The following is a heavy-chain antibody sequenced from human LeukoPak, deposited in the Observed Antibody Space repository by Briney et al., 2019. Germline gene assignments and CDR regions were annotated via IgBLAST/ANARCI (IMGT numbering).Heavy chain of an antibody. J-gene: IGHJ4*02. V-gene: IGHV4-59*01. CDR2: IYYSGST. Sequence: PSETLSLTCTASGGTISSYYWSWIRQPPGKGLEWIGDIYYSGSTNYNPSLKSRVTISVDTSKNQFSLKLSSVTAADTAVYYCAREGRPNYYGSGSYSYFDYWGQGTLVTVSS. CDR3: AREGRPNYYGSGSYSYFDY. D-gene: IGHD3-10*01. CDR1: GGTISSYY.